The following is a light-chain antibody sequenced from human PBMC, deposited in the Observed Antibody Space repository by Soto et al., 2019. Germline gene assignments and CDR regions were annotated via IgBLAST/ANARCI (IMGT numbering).Light chain of an antibody. CDR1: QSLGTY. J-gene: IGKJ1*01. CDR3: QQTYSALGT. CDR2: SAS. V-gene: IGKV1-39*01. Sequence: GDRVTITCRASQSLGTYLHWYQQKPGKAPNLLIYSASNLQSGVPSRFSGSGSGTDLTLTIRSLQPEDFATYFCQQTYSALGTFGQGTKVEIK.